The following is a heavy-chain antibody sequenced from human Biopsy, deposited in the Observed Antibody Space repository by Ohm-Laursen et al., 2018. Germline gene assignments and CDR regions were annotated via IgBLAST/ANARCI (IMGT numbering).Heavy chain of an antibody. CDR3: AAYYYDSSGYFYAFHY. CDR2: VSYSGNT. D-gene: IGHD3-22*01. J-gene: IGHJ4*02. V-gene: IGHV4-59*08. Sequence: SETLSLTCIVSGGSFSSYFWSWIRQPLGKGLEWIGYVSYSGNTKYNPSLKSRVIISADTSKNQFSLKLSSVTAADTAMYYCAAYYYDSSGYFYAFHYWGQGTLVTVSS. CDR1: GGSFSSYF.